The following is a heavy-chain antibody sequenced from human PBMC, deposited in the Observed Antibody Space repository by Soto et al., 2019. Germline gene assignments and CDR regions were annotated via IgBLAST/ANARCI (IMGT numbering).Heavy chain of an antibody. J-gene: IGHJ4*02. V-gene: IGHV1-3*01. CDR3: ARGLAPYYFDY. D-gene: IGHD6-19*01. Sequence: QVQLVQSGAEVKKPGASVKVSCKASGYTFTSYAMHWVRQAPGQRLEWMGWINAGNGNTKYSQKFQGRVTITRDTSASTAYLELSSLRSEDTAVYYCARGLAPYYFDYLGQGTLVTVSS. CDR2: INAGNGNT. CDR1: GYTFTSYA.